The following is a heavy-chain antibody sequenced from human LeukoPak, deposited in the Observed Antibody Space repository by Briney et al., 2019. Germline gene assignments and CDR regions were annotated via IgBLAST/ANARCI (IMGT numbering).Heavy chain of an antibody. V-gene: IGHV1-8*01. Sequence: ASVKVSCKASRYTFTNYDLNWVRQAPGQGLEWMGWMNPTSGNTGYAQKFQGRVTMTRDTSISTAYMELTSLRYEDTAVYYCARDYGGNSGWFDPWGRGTLVTVSS. CDR2: MNPTSGNT. J-gene: IGHJ5*02. D-gene: IGHD4-23*01. CDR3: ARDYGGNSGWFDP. CDR1: RYTFTNYD.